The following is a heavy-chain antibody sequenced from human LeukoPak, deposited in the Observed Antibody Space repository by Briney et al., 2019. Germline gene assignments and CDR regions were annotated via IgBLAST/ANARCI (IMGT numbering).Heavy chain of an antibody. CDR3: ARGHYYDSSGYYYFDY. CDR2: TRNSDDTT. D-gene: IGHD3-22*01. J-gene: IGHJ4*02. V-gene: IGHV3-23*01. Sequence: PGESLRLSCAASGFTFNTYTMYWVRQAPGKGLEWVSGTRNSDDTTYYADSVKGRFTISRDNSKNTLFLQMNSLRAEDTAVYYCARGHYYDSSGYYYFDYWGQGTLVTVSS. CDR1: GFTFNTYT.